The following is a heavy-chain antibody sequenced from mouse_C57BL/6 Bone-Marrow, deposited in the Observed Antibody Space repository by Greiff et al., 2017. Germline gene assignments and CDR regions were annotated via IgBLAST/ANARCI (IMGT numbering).Heavy chain of an antibody. D-gene: IGHD1-1*01. CDR2: ISYDGSN. V-gene: IGHV3-6*01. Sequence: EVQLQQSGPGLVKPSQSLSLTCSVSGYSITSGYYWNWIRQLPGNKLEWMGYISYDGSNNYNPSLKNRISITRDTAKNQFFLKLNSVTTEDTATYYCARVTTVVAPCYFDYWGQGTTLTVSS. J-gene: IGHJ2*01. CDR1: GYSITSGYY. CDR3: ARVTTVVAPCYFDY.